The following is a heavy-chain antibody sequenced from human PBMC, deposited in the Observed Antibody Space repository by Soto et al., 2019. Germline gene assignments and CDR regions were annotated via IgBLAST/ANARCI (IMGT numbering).Heavy chain of an antibody. Sequence: ASVKVSCKASGYTFTDYYVHWVRQAPGQGLEWMGWINPDSGGTDYAQKFQGWVTMTRDTSISTVYMELSRLTSDGTAVYYCVRADFDYWGQGTLVTVS. J-gene: IGHJ4*02. CDR1: GYTFTDYY. CDR3: VRADFDY. V-gene: IGHV1-2*04. CDR2: INPDSGGT.